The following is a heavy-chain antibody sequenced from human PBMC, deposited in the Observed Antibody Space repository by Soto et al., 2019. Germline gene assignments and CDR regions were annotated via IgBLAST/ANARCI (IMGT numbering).Heavy chain of an antibody. CDR1: GFTFSDYY. CDR3: ARRGNPAYDYYMDV. J-gene: IGHJ6*03. Sequence: QVQLVESGGGLVKPGGSLRLSCAASGFTFSDYYMSWIRQAPGKGLEWVSYISAGGNTVYYADSVKGRFTISRDNAKNSLYLQMNSLRAEDTAVYYCARRGNPAYDYYMDVWGKGTTVTVSS. D-gene: IGHD3-10*01. CDR2: ISAGGNTV. V-gene: IGHV3-11*01.